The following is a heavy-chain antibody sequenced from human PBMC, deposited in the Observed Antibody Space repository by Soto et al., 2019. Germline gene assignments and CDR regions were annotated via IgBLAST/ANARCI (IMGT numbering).Heavy chain of an antibody. J-gene: IGHJ6*02. D-gene: IGHD6-6*01. V-gene: IGHV1-69*01. CDR3: AAKKYRTSSTNYFYNYGMDI. CDR1: GGTFSDYT. CDR2: IIPFLGSS. Sequence: QVQLVQSGAEVKRPGSSVKVSCRASGGTFSDYTFSWVRQAPGQGLEWLGGIIPFLGSSKYAQNFPARGTFSADESTATAFMDLSSLRSGDTAVYYCAAKKYRTSSTNYFYNYGMDIWGQGTTVTVSS.